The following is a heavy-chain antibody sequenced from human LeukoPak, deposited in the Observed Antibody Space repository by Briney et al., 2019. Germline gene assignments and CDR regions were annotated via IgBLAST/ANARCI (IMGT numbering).Heavy chain of an antibody. Sequence: GGSLRLSCAASGFTFSSYAMNWVRQAPGMGLEWVSTISGSAYSTYYADSVRGRFTISRDNSDNTLYLQMNSLRAEDTAVYYCARTCGEVAFDIWGQGTMVTVSS. CDR1: GFTFSSYA. J-gene: IGHJ3*02. V-gene: IGHV3-23*01. D-gene: IGHD4-17*01. CDR3: ARTCGEVAFDI. CDR2: ISGSAYST.